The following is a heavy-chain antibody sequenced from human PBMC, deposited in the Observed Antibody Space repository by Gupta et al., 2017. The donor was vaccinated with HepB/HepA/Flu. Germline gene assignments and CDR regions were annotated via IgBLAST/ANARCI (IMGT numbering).Heavy chain of an antibody. CDR3: ARDLRGRLLSFGEVSR. Sequence: QVQLVQSGAEVKKPGASVRVSCKAYNYTFTTHGSSWVRQAPGQGLEWRGWISAYNGKTNYAQKFQGRATMTTDTSTSTAYMELGNLKSDDTAVYYCARDLRGRLLSFGEVSRWGQGTLVTVSS. D-gene: IGHD3-10*01. CDR1: NYTFTTHG. J-gene: IGHJ4*02. CDR2: ISAYNGKT. V-gene: IGHV1-18*01.